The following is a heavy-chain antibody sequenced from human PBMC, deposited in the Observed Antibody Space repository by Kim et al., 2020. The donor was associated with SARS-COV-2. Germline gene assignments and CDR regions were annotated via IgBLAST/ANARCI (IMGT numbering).Heavy chain of an antibody. CDR1: GYPFTRNY. V-gene: IGHV1-46*01. Sequence: ASVKVSCKASGYPFTRNYIHWVREAPGQGLEWMGMINPSDDRTSFAQKFQGRVTVTSDKSASTVYMEVTTLSPEDTAVYFCGREIVTHLDTNYNFWTGYIDSWCQRTLVTVSS. D-gene: IGHD3-3*01. CDR3: GREIVTHLDTNYNFWTGYIDS. CDR2: INPSDDRT. J-gene: IGHJ4*02.